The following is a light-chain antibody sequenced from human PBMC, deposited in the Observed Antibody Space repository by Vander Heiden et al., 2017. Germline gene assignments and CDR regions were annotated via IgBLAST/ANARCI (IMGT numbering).Light chain of an antibody. CDR2: STN. CDR1: SGSLPTSYS. V-gene: IGLV8-61*01. Sequence: QTVAPQDPSFSLSPGGTVTFTSCLSSGSLPTSYSPTRYPPTPAQPPRTLIYSTNTRSSGVPDRFAGSILGNKAGLTITGAKADDESDYYCVMYKVFGGGTKLTVL. CDR3: VMYKV. J-gene: IGLJ3*02.